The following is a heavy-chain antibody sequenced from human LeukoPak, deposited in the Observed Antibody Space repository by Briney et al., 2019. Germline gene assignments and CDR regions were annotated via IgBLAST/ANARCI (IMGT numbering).Heavy chain of an antibody. CDR2: IYYSGNT. D-gene: IGHD3-22*01. J-gene: IGHJ2*01. V-gene: IGHV4-39*01. Sequence: SETLSLTCTVSGVSISSSNSYWGWIRQPPGKGLEWIGSIYYSGNTYYNASLKSQVSISIDTSKNQFSLRLTSVTAADTAVYYCARAPVYYYEGSGFVKTSNWYFDLWGRGTLVTVSS. CDR3: ARAPVYYYEGSGFVKTSNWYFDL. CDR1: GVSISSSNSY.